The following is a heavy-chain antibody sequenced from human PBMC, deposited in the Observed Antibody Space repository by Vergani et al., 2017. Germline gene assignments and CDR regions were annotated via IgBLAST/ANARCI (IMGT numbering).Heavy chain of an antibody. D-gene: IGHD3-10*01. CDR2: IIPIFGTA. CDR1: GGTFSSYA. Sequence: QVQLVQSGAEVKKPGSSVKVSCKASGGTFSSYAISWVRQAPGQGLEWMGGIIPIFGTANYAQKFQGRVTITADESTSTAYMELSSLRSEDTAVYYCARDPYYGSGSYYSPVGKYDRGGGMDVWGQGTTVTVSS. CDR3: ARDPYYGSGSYYSPVGKYDRGGGMDV. V-gene: IGHV1-69*12. J-gene: IGHJ6*02.